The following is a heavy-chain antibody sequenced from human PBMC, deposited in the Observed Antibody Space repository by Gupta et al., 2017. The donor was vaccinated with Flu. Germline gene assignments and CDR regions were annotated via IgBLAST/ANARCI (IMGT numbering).Heavy chain of an antibody. V-gene: IGHV3-23*01. Sequence: EVQLLESGGGLVQPGGSLRLSCAASGFPFRSYAMSWVRRAPGKGLEWVSAISGSGGSTYYADSVKGRFTISRDNSKNTLYLQMNSLRAEDTAVYYCAKDGEIAAAGNWFDPWGQGTLVTVSS. CDR1: GFPFRSYA. D-gene: IGHD6-13*01. J-gene: IGHJ5*02. CDR2: ISGSGGST. CDR3: AKDGEIAAAGNWFDP.